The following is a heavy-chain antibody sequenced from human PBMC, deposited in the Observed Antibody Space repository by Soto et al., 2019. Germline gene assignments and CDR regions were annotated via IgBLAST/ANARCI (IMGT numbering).Heavy chain of an antibody. V-gene: IGHV3-30*04. Sequence: GGSLRLSCAASGFTFSSYAMHWVRKAPGKVLEWVAVISYDSDTIHYANSVKGRFSISSDNSRDTLYLQMNSLGDDETAVYYCATVDGPTVTTMFFDYWGQGILVTVSS. D-gene: IGHD5-12*01. J-gene: IGHJ4*02. CDR1: GFTFSSYA. CDR3: ATVDGPTVTTMFFDY. CDR2: ISYDSDTI.